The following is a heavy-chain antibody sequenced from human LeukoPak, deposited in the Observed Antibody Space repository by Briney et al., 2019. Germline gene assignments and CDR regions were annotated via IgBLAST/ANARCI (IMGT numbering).Heavy chain of an antibody. CDR2: INWNGGST. CDR1: GFTFDDYG. V-gene: IGHV3-20*04. J-gene: IGHJ5*02. D-gene: IGHD6-13*01. Sequence: GGSLRLSCAASGFTFDDYGMSWVRQAPGKGLEWVSGINWNGGSTGYADSVKGRFTISRDNAKNSLYLQMNSLRAEDTALYYCARVFSSSWYFGWFDPWGQGTLVTVSS. CDR3: ARVFSSSWYFGWFDP.